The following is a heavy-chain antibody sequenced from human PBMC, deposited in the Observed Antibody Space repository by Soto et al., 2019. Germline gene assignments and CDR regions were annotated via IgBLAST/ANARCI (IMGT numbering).Heavy chain of an antibody. Sequence: PSETLSLTCSVSGGSISTGGYYWSWIRQHPGKGLEWIGYIYYSGSTYYNPSLKSRVTMSVDTSKNQFSLKLSSVTAADMAVYYCARGSRLGGDDYWCQGTLVTVSS. CDR1: GGSISTGGYY. CDR3: ARGSRLGGDDY. CDR2: IYYSGST. J-gene: IGHJ4*02. D-gene: IGHD3-16*01. V-gene: IGHV4-31*03.